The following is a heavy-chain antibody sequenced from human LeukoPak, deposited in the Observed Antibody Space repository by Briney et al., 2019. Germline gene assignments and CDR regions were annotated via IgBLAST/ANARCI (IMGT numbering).Heavy chain of an antibody. Sequence: ASVKVSCKASGYTFSSCGISWVRQAPGQGLEWMGWISGYNGNTNYAQKLQGRVTMTTDTSPSTAYMELRSLRSDDTAVYYCARFRAAAGTYYYYMDVWGKGTTVTVSS. D-gene: IGHD6-13*01. J-gene: IGHJ6*03. CDR3: ARFRAAAGTYYYYMDV. V-gene: IGHV1-18*01. CDR2: ISGYNGNT. CDR1: GYTFSSCG.